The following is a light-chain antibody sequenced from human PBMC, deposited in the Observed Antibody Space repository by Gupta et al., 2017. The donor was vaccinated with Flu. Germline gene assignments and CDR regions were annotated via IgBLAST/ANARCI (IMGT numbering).Light chain of an antibody. Sequence: QSVLTQPPSASGTPGQRVTISCSGSSSNIGSNTVNWYQQLPGTAPKLLIYSNNQRPSGVPDRFSGSKSGTSASLAISGHQSEDEADYYCAAWDDSLNGPNWVFGGGTKLTVL. CDR1: SSNIGSNT. CDR3: AAWDDSLNGPNWV. CDR2: SNN. J-gene: IGLJ3*02. V-gene: IGLV1-44*01.